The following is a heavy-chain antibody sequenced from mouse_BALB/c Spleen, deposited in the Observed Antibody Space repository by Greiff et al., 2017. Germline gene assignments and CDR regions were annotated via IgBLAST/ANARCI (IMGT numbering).Heavy chain of an antibody. D-gene: IGHD2-4*01. J-gene: IGHJ3*01. CDR2: ISSGGSYT. CDR1: GFTFSSYA. CDR3: ARDEGLRRPWFAY. Sequence: EVKVVESGGGLVKPGGSLKLSCAASGFTFSSYAMSWVRQSPEKRLEWVAEISSGGSYTYYPDTVTGRFTISRDNAKNTLYLEMSSLRSEDTAMYYCARDEGLRRPWFAYWGQGTLVTVSA. V-gene: IGHV5-9-4*01.